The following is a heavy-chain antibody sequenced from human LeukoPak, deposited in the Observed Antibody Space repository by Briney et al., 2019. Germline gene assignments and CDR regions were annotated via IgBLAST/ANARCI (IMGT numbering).Heavy chain of an antibody. CDR1: GGSFSGYY. V-gene: IGHV4-34*01. D-gene: IGHD6-13*01. CDR2: INHSGST. CDR3: ARPIGVYSRTPRWFDP. J-gene: IGHJ5*02. Sequence: PSETLSLTCAVYGGSFSGYYWSWIRQPPGKGLEWIGEINHSGSTNYNPSLKSRVTITVDTSKNQFSLKLSSVTAADTPVYYCARPIGVYSRTPRWFDPWGQGTLVTVSS.